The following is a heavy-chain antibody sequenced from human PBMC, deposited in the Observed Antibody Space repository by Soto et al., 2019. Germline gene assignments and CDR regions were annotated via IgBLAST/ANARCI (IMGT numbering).Heavy chain of an antibody. CDR3: ATPSDCTNGVCWSPLEY. V-gene: IGHV3-23*01. CDR1: GFTFSSYA. CDR2: ISGSGGST. D-gene: IGHD2-8*01. Sequence: GGSLRLSCAASGFTFSSYAMSWVRQAPGKGLEWVSAISGSGGSTYYADSVKGRFTISRDNSKNTLYLQMNSLRAEDTAVYYCATPSDCTNGVCWSPLEYWGQGTLVTVS. J-gene: IGHJ4*02.